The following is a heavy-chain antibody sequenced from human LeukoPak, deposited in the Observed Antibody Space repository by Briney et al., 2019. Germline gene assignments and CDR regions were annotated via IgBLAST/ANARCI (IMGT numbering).Heavy chain of an antibody. D-gene: IGHD3-3*01. J-gene: IGHJ6*02. Sequence: SQTLSLTCTVSGGSISSGGHSWSWIRQPPGKGLEWIGYIYHSGSGSTYYNPSLKSRVTISIDKCKNQFSLKLNSVTAADTAVYYCARNNDFWSGPTLDVWGQGTTVTVSS. V-gene: IGHV4-30-2*01. CDR3: ARNNDFWSGPTLDV. CDR2: IYHSGSGST. CDR1: GGSISSGGHS.